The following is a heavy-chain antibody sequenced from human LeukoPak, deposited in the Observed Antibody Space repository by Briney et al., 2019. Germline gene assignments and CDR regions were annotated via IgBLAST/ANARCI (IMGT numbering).Heavy chain of an antibody. CDR1: GGSINSNNW. V-gene: IGHV4-4*02. J-gene: IGHJ4*02. D-gene: IGHD1-26*01. CDR3: ARPKKGHGGTDLWVH. CDR2: IYHSGST. Sequence: SGTLSLTCAVSGGSINSNNWWSWVRQPPGKGLEWIGEIYHSGSTNYNPSLKSRVTISVDKSKNQFSLKLCSVTAADTAVYYCARPKKGHGGTDLWVHWGQGTLVTVSS.